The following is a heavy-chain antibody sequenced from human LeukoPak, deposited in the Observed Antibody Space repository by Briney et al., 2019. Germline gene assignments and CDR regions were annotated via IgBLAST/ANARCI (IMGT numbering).Heavy chain of an antibody. J-gene: IGHJ3*02. V-gene: IGHV3-33*01. CDR1: GFTFRNYG. D-gene: IGHD5-12*01. Sequence: GGSLRLSCAASGFTFRNYGMHWVRQAPGKGLEWVAIIWYDGSNKYYADSVKGRFTISGDNSKNTLYLQMDSLRAEDTAVYYCTRDSGYNAFDIWGQGTMVTVSS. CDR2: IWYDGSNK. CDR3: TRDSGYNAFDI.